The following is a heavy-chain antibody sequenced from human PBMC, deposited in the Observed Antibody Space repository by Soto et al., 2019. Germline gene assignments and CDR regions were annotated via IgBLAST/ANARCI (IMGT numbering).Heavy chain of an antibody. J-gene: IGHJ4*02. CDR1: GGSFSGYY. CDR3: ARAGIFGVVIIPGAFFDY. CDR2: INHSGST. Sequence: SETLSLTCAVYGGSFSGYYWSWIRQPPGKGLEWIGEINHSGSTNYNPSLKSRVTISVDTSKNQFSLKLSSVTAADTAVYYCARAGIFGVVIIPGAFFDYWGQGXLVTVSS. D-gene: IGHD3-3*01. V-gene: IGHV4-34*01.